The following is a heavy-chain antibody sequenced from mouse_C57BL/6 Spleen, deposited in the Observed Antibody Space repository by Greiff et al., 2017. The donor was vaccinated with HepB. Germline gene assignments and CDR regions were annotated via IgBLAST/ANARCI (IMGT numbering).Heavy chain of an antibody. CDR1: GFTFSSYA. CDR2: ISSGGDYI. Sequence: EVKLVESGEGLVKPGGSLKLSCAASGFTFSSYAMSWVRQTPEKRLEWVAYISSGGDYIYYADTVKGRFTISRDNARNTLYLQMSSLKSDDTAMYYCTRYSDYYGSYAMDYWGQGTSVTVSS. D-gene: IGHD1-1*01. J-gene: IGHJ4*01. CDR3: TRYSDYYGSYAMDY. V-gene: IGHV5-9-1*02.